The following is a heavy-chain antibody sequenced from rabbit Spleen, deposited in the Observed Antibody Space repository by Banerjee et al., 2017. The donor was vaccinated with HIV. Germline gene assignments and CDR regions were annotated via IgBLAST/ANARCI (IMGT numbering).Heavy chain of an antibody. CDR2: IDSNDGAT. D-gene: IGHD1-1*01. Sequence: TLTLTCTVSGFSFSNNWICWVRQAPGKGLEWIACIDSNDGATDYANWPKGRFTLSKPSSTTVTMKMPPLTATLSPSSSLARTYINVSHPRDTGT. V-gene: IGHV1S45*01. J-gene: IGHJ1*01. CDR3: ARTYINVSHP. CDR1: GFSFSNNW.